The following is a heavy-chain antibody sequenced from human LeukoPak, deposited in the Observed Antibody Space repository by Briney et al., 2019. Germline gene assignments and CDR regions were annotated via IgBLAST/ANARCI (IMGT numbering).Heavy chain of an antibody. CDR2: IYYSGST. V-gene: IGHV4-59*12. Sequence: SSETLSLTCTVSGGSISSYFWNWMRQSPGKGLEWIGYIYYSGSTKYNPSLKSRVTISVDTSKNQFSLKLSSVTAADTAVYYCARAYYYDSSGYYYRPPPIDFDYWGQGTLVTVSS. CDR3: ARAYYYDSSGYYYRPPPIDFDY. CDR1: GGSISSYF. D-gene: IGHD3-22*01. J-gene: IGHJ4*02.